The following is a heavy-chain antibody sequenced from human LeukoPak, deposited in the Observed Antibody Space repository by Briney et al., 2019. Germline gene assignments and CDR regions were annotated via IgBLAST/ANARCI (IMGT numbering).Heavy chain of an antibody. CDR1: GFTFSIYA. CDR3: AKDPNGDYVGAFDF. CDR2: ITPTTRST. V-gene: IGHV3-23*01. J-gene: IGHJ3*01. Sequence: GGSLTLPCAGSGFTFSIYALHWVRQAPGKGLAWVSNITPTTRSTSYADSVKGRFTISRDNSKRTLYLQMNSLRVEDTAMYYCAKDPNGDYVGAFDFWGQGTLVSVSS. D-gene: IGHD4-23*01.